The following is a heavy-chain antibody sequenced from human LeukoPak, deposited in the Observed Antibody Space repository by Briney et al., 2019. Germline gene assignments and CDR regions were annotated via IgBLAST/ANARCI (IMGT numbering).Heavy chain of an antibody. CDR2: VYHNGRT. CDR3: ARRRAESSGPSFYYFYMDV. CDR1: GGSISGYY. V-gene: IGHV4-59*01. D-gene: IGHD2-8*02. J-gene: IGHJ6*03. Sequence: SETLSLTCSVSGGSISGYYWSWIRQLPGERLEWIGFVYHNGRTTYNPSLESRVTISVDTSRNQVSLNLRFVTAADTALYFCARRRAESSGPSFYYFYMDVWGKGATVSVSS.